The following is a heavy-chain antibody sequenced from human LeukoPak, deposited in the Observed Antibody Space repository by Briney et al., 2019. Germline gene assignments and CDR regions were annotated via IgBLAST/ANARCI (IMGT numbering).Heavy chain of an antibody. CDR3: ARAVSLRGPIDAFDI. V-gene: IGHV3-30*02. Sequence: GGSLRLSCAASGFTFSSYGMHWVRQAPGKGLEWVAFIRNDGTNKYYADSVKGRFTISRDNSKNTLYLQMNSLRAEDTAVYYCARAVSLRGPIDAFDIWGQGTMVTVSS. D-gene: IGHD1-26*01. CDR1: GFTFSSYG. J-gene: IGHJ3*02. CDR2: IRNDGTNK.